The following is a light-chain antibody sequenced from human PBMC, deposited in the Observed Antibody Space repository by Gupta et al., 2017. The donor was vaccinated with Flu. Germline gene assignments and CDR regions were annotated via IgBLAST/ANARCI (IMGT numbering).Light chain of an antibody. CDR2: EVS. J-gene: IGLJ3*02. Sequence: QSALTQPASVSGSPGQSLTISCTGSSSDVGGYKFVSWYQQHPGKAPKLMIYEVSDRPTGVPNRFSGSKSGNTASLTISGLQTEDEADYYCSSYTSSSLWVFGGGTKLTVL. V-gene: IGLV2-14*01. CDR3: SSYTSSSLWV. CDR1: SSDVGGYKF.